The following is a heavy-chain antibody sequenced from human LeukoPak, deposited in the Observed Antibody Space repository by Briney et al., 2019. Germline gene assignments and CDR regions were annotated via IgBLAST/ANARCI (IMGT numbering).Heavy chain of an antibody. CDR1: GDSVSSNSAA. J-gene: IGHJ3*02. CDR2: TYYRSKWYN. D-gene: IGHD2-21*02. Sequence: SQTLSLTFAISGDSVSSNSAAWNWIRQSPSRGLEWLVRTYYRSKWYNDYAVSVKSRITINPDTSKNQFSLQLNSVTPEDTAVYYCARAEVVTARGKGAFDIWGQGTMVTVSS. V-gene: IGHV6-1*01. CDR3: ARAEVVTARGKGAFDI.